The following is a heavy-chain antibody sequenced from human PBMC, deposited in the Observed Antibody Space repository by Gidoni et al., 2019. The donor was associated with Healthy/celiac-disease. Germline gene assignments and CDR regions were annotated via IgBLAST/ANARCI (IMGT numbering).Heavy chain of an antibody. J-gene: IGHJ5*02. Sequence: QVQLVESGGGVVQPGRSLRLSCAASGFPFSSYDMPWVRQAPGKGLEWVAVISYDGSNKYYADSVKGRFTISRDDSKNTLYLQMNSLRAEDTAVYYCAREAGVYYDSSDNWFDPWGQGTLVTVSS. D-gene: IGHD3-22*01. CDR3: AREAGVYYDSSDNWFDP. V-gene: IGHV3-30-3*01. CDR2: ISYDGSNK. CDR1: GFPFSSYD.